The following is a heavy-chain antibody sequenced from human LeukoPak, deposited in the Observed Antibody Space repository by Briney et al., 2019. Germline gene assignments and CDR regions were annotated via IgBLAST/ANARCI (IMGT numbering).Heavy chain of an antibody. V-gene: IGHV1-18*01. CDR3: ALYTSGWNFDY. Sequence: AAVTVSYKASGYTFTNSGLSWVRQAPGQGLEWMGWISDYNGYTNYAQKLQGRVTMTTDTSTSTAYMELRSLRSDDTAVYYCALYTSGWNFDYWGQGTLVTVSS. J-gene: IGHJ4*02. D-gene: IGHD6-19*01. CDR2: ISDYNGYT. CDR1: GYTFTNSG.